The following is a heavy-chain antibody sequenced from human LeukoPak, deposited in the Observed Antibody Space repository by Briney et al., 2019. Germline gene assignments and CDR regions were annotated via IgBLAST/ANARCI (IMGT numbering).Heavy chain of an antibody. D-gene: IGHD6-19*01. CDR1: GGFISSGSYY. V-gene: IGHV4-61*02. Sequence: SQTLSLTCTVSGGFISSGSYYWSWIRQPAGKGLEWIGRIYTSGSTNYNPSLKSRVTMSVDTSKNQFSQKLTSVTAADTAVYYCARSQWLLLDAFDIWGQGTMVTVSS. CDR2: IYTSGST. J-gene: IGHJ3*02. CDR3: ARSQWLLLDAFDI.